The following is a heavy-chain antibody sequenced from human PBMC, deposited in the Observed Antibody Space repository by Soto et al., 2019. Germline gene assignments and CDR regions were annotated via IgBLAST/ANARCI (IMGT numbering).Heavy chain of an antibody. V-gene: IGHV3-9*01. CDR2: ISWNSGSI. Sequence: GGSLRLSCAASGFTFDDYAMHWVRQAPGKGLEWVSGISWNSGSIGYADSVKGRFTISRDNAKNFLYLQMNSLRAEDTALYYCAKDYVAARPPYYYYYYMDVWGKGTTVTVSS. CDR3: AKDYVAARPPYYYYYYMDV. CDR1: GFTFDDYA. D-gene: IGHD6-6*01. J-gene: IGHJ6*03.